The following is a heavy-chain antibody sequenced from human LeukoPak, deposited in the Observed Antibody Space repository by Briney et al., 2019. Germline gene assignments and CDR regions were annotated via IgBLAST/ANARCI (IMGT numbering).Heavy chain of an antibody. CDR1: GGTFSSYA. Sequence: SVKVSCKASGGTFSSYAISWVRQAPGQGLEWMGGIIPIFGTANYAQKFQSRVTITTDESTSTAYMELSSLRSEDTAVYYCASPSIAARPPPPYYYYYMDVWGKGTTVTVSS. CDR3: ASPSIAARPPPPYYYYYMDV. CDR2: IIPIFGTA. V-gene: IGHV1-69*05. D-gene: IGHD6-6*01. J-gene: IGHJ6*03.